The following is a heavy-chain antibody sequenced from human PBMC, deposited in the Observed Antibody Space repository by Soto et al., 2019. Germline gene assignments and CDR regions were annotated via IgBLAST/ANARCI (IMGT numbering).Heavy chain of an antibody. CDR3: ARDIRERYDFGWFDP. V-gene: IGHV4-31*03. CDR2: IYYSGST. J-gene: IGHJ5*02. D-gene: IGHD3-3*01. Sequence: SETLSLTCTVSGGSISSGGYYWSWIRQHPGKGLEWIGYIYYSGSTYYNPSLKSRVTISVDTSKNQFSLKLSSVTAADTAVYYCARDIRERYDFGWFDPWGQGTLVTVSS. CDR1: GGSISSGGYY.